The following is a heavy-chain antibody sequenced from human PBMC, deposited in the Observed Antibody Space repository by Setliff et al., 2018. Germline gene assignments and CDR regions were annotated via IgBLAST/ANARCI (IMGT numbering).Heavy chain of an antibody. D-gene: IGHD3-10*01. J-gene: IGHJ4*02. Sequence: CGASGFTYNNDWVSWVRQAPGKGLEWLASINPDGSEKYYVDSVKGRFTISRDNAKNSLSLQMNSLRTEDTAVYYCFGAGTCSYWGQGTQVTVSS. CDR3: FGAGTCSY. CDR2: INPDGSEK. CDR1: GFTYNNDW. V-gene: IGHV3-7*01.